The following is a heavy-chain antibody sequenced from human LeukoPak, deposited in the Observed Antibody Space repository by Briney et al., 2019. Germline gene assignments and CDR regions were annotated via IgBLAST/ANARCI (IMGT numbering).Heavy chain of an antibody. Sequence: GGSLRLSCAASGFIFSGYGMHWVRQAPGKGLEWVALISHDETTQHYADSVKGRFTISRDNSKNTLYLQMNNLRAEDTAVYYCAKDRTAGYDGLVDYWGQGTLVTVSS. CDR3: AKDRTAGYDGLVDY. V-gene: IGHV3-30*18. CDR2: ISHDETTQ. D-gene: IGHD5-12*01. J-gene: IGHJ4*02. CDR1: GFIFSGYG.